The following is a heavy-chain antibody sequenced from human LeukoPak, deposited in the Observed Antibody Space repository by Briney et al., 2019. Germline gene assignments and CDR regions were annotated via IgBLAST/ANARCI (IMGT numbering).Heavy chain of an antibody. CDR1: GFTFSSYS. V-gene: IGHV3-21*01. CDR3: ARVTAVAGSSGWVDY. J-gene: IGHJ4*02. Sequence: GGSLRLSCAASGFTFSSYSMNWVRQAPGKGLEWVSSISSSSYIYYADSVKGRFTISRDNAKNSLYLQMNSLRAEDAAVYYCARVTAVAGSSGWVDYWGQGTLVTVSS. D-gene: IGHD6-19*01. CDR2: ISSSSYI.